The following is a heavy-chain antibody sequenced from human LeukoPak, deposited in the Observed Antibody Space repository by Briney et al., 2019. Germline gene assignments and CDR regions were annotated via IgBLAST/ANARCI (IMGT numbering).Heavy chain of an antibody. Sequence: SETLSLTCTVSGGCISSSSHYWGWIRQAAGKGLEWIGSMYYRGSTYHNPPLKSRVTISVDTSKNQFSLKLSSVTAADTAVYYCARHLWSENDAFDIWGQGTMVTVSS. CDR1: GGCISSSSHY. D-gene: IGHD3-10*01. J-gene: IGHJ3*02. CDR3: ARHLWSENDAFDI. CDR2: MYYRGST. V-gene: IGHV4-39*07.